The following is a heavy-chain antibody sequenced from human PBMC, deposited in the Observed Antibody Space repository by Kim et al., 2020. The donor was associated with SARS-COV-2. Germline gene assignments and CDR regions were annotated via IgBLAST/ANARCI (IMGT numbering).Heavy chain of an antibody. CDR1: GFTFSSYS. CDR3: ARESGSPQTLDAFDI. CDR2: ISSSSSTI. D-gene: IGHD1-26*01. Sequence: GGSLRLSCAASGFTFSSYSMNWVRQAPGKGLEWVSYISSSSSTIYYADSVKGRFTISRDNAKNSLYLQMNSLRAEDTAVYYCARESGSPQTLDAFDIWGQGTMVTVSS. V-gene: IGHV3-48*04. J-gene: IGHJ3*02.